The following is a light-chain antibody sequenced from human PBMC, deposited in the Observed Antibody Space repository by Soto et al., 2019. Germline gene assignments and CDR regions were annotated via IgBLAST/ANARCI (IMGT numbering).Light chain of an antibody. Sequence: QTVVTQPTSASGTPGQRVTISCSGSGSSIGTNTVNWYRQLPGTAPKLLIYGNNQRPSGVPDRFSGSKSGTSASLGISGLQSEDEADYYCAAWDGSLNNVLFGGGTKLTVL. V-gene: IGLV1-44*01. CDR1: GSSIGTNT. CDR3: AAWDGSLNNVL. J-gene: IGLJ2*01. CDR2: GNN.